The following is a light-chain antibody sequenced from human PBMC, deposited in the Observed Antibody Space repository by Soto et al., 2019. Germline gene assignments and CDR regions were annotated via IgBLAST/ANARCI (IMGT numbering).Light chain of an antibody. V-gene: IGKV1-5*01. J-gene: IGKJ1*01. CDR3: QQYNTYPWT. CDR2: DAS. Sequence: DIQMTQSPATLSASVGDRVIITCRASQSISSWLAWYQQKPGKVPKLLIDDASSLESGVPSRFSGSGSGTEFTLTISSLQPDDFATYYCQQYNTYPWTFGQGTKV. CDR1: QSISSW.